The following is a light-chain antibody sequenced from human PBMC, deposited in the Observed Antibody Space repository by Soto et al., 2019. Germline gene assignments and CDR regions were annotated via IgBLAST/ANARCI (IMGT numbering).Light chain of an antibody. Sequence: QSALTQPPSASGSPGQSVTISCTGTSSDVGGYNYVSWYQQHPGKVPKLMVYEVNKRPSGVPDRFSGSKSGNTASLTVPVLQAEADADYYCTSYAGGNNVFGSGTKVTVL. CDR2: EVN. CDR1: SSDVGGYNY. CDR3: TSYAGGNNV. V-gene: IGLV2-8*01. J-gene: IGLJ1*01.